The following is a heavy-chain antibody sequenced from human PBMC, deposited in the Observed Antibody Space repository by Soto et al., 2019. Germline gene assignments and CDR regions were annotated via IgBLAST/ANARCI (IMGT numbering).Heavy chain of an antibody. CDR2: IYYSGST. Sequence: SETLSLTCPVSGGTISSYYWSWIRQPPGKGLEWIGYIYYSGSTNYNPSLKSRVTISVDTSKNQFSLKLSSVTAADTAVYYCARQLLAAAGTWWFDPWGQGTLVTVS. V-gene: IGHV4-59*08. J-gene: IGHJ5*02. CDR3: ARQLLAAAGTWWFDP. D-gene: IGHD6-13*01. CDR1: GGTISSYY.